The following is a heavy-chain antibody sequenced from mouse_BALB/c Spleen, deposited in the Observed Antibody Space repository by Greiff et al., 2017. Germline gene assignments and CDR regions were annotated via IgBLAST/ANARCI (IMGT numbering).Heavy chain of an antibody. D-gene: IGHD2-3*01. J-gene: IGHJ4*01. Sequence: EVQGVESGGDLVKPGGSLKLSCAASGFTFSSYGMSWVRQTPDKRLEWVATISSGGSYTYYPDSVKGRFTISRDNAKNTLYLQMSSLKSEDTAMYYCARQEKSYDGYYEGGAMDYWGQGTSVTVSS. CDR1: GFTFSSYG. CDR2: ISSGGSYT. CDR3: ARQEKSYDGYYEGGAMDY. V-gene: IGHV5-6*01.